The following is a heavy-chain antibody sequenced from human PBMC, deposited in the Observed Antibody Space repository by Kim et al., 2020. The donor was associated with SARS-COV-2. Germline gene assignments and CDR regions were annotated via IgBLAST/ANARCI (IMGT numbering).Heavy chain of an antibody. J-gene: IGHJ4*02. Sequence: SNAQKYQGRLTRTRETSTSTVYMELSSLRSEDTAVDYCARYYYGSGSFDYWGQGTLVTVSS. CDR3: ARYYYGSGSFDY. V-gene: IGHV1-46*01. D-gene: IGHD3-10*01.